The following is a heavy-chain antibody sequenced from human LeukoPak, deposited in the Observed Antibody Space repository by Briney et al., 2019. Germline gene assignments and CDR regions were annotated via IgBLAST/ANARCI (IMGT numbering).Heavy chain of an antibody. D-gene: IGHD1-26*01. CDR3: AKDRLIVVDAFDI. Sequence: GGSLRLSCAASGFSFSRYSMNWVRQAPGKGLEWVASINSDALYICYAESVKGRFTISRDNAKNTLYLQMNSLRAEDTAVYYCAKDRLIVVDAFDIWGQGTMVTVSS. V-gene: IGHV3-21*04. CDR1: GFSFSRYS. CDR2: INSDALYI. J-gene: IGHJ3*02.